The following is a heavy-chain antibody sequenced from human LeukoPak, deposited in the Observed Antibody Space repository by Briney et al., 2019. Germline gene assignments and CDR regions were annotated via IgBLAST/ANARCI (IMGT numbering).Heavy chain of an antibody. D-gene: IGHD6-19*01. CDR2: IYYSGSS. CDR3: ARHRDYGSGWYVFDY. J-gene: IGHJ4*02. V-gene: IGHV4-59*08. CDR1: GGSISIYY. Sequence: SETLSLTCTVSGGSISIYYWSWIRQPPGKGLEWIAYIYYSGSSNYNPSLKSRVTISVATSKNQFSLRLSSVTAADTAVYYCARHRDYGSGWYVFDYWRQGTLVTVSS.